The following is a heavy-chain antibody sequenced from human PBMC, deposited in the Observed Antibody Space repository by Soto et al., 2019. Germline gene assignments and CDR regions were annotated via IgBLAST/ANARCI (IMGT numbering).Heavy chain of an antibody. CDR1: GFTFSSHA. Sequence: EVQLLESGGGLVQPGGSLRLSCAASGFTFSSHAMSWVRQAPGKGLEWVSVISTSGDSYHADSVKGRFTISRDNSKNTLYLQMNSLRAEDTAVYYCATCPGEGGVYCYYYYDMDVWGQGATVTVAS. J-gene: IGHJ6*02. CDR3: ATCPGEGGVYCYYYYDMDV. V-gene: IGHV3-23*01. D-gene: IGHD1-26*01. CDR2: ISTSGDS.